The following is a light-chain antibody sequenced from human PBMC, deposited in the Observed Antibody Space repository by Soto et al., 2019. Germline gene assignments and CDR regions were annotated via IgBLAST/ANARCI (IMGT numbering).Light chain of an antibody. CDR2: EVS. V-gene: IGLV2-14*01. CDR3: SSYTSSFTII. Sequence: QSALTQPASVSGSPGQSITFSCTGTSSDVGGYNYVSWYQHHPGKAPRLMIYEVSNRPSGVSDRFSGSKSGNTASLTISGLQPEDEADYYCSSYTSSFTIIFGGGTKLTV. J-gene: IGLJ2*01. CDR1: SSDVGGYNY.